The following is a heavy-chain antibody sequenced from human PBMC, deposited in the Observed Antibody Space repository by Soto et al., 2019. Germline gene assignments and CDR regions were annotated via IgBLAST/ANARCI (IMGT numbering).Heavy chain of an antibody. D-gene: IGHD3-22*01. V-gene: IGHV4-39*01. CDR1: GGSISSSSYY. Sequence: SETLSLTCTVSGGSISSSSYYWGWIRQPPGKGLEWIGSIYYSGSTYYNPSLKSRVTISVDTSKNQFSLKLSSVTAADTAVYYCARHGSVLHSSGYYVPRLAYFDYWGQGTLVTVSS. CDR3: ARHGSVLHSSGYYVPRLAYFDY. J-gene: IGHJ4*02. CDR2: IYYSGST.